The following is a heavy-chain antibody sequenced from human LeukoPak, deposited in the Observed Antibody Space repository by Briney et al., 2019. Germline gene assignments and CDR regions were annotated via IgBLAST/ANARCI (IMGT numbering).Heavy chain of an antibody. CDR1: GGSFSGYY. V-gene: IGHV4-34*01. CDR2: INHSGST. Sequence: SETLSLTCAVYGGSFSGYYWSWIRQPPGKGLEWIGEINHSGSTNYNPSLKSRVTISVDTSKNQFSLKLSSVTAADTAVHYCARDIVVVPAGYYYYGMDVWGQGTTVTVSS. D-gene: IGHD2-2*01. CDR3: ARDIVVVPAGYYYYGMDV. J-gene: IGHJ6*02.